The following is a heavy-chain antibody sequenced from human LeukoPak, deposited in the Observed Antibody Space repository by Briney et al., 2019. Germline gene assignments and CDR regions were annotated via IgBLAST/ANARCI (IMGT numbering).Heavy chain of an antibody. CDR1: GGSISSGGYY. D-gene: IGHD5-18*01. CDR2: IYYSGST. V-gene: IGHV4-31*03. J-gene: IGHJ4*02. Sequence: PSQTLSLTCTVSGGSISSGGYYWSGIRQHPGKGLGCIGYIYYSGSTYYNPSLKSRVTISVDTSKNQFSLKLSSVTAADTAVYYCARVFRGYRALYFDYWGQGTLVTVSS. CDR3: ARVFRGYRALYFDY.